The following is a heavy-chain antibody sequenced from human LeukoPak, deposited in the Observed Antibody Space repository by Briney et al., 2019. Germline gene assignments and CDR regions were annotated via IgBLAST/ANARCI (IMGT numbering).Heavy chain of an antibody. CDR3: ARSYSYGIFDY. D-gene: IGHD5-18*01. J-gene: IGHJ4*02. CDR1: GFTFSRYP. Sequence: SGGSLRLSCAASGFTFSRYPMHWVRQAPGEGLEWVAVISHDGSNEYYVDSVKGRFTISRDNSKNTLSLQMNSLRAEDTAVYYCARSYSYGIFDYWGQGTLVTVSS. CDR2: ISHDGSNE. V-gene: IGHV3-30-3*01.